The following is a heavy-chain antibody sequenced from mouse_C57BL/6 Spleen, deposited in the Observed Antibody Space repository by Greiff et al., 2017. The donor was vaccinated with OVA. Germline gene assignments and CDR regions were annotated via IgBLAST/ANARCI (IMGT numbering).Heavy chain of an antibody. J-gene: IGHJ2*01. CDR1: GYSITSGYY. CDR3: ARAPFITTVVASPYYFDY. CDR2: ISYDGSN. D-gene: IGHD1-1*01. V-gene: IGHV3-6*01. Sequence: EVQLQESGPGLVKPSQSLSLTCSVTGYSITSGYYWNWIRQFPGNKLEWMGYISYDGSNNYNPSLKNRISITRDTSKNQFFLKLNSVTTEDTATYYCARAPFITTVVASPYYFDYWGQGTTLTVSS.